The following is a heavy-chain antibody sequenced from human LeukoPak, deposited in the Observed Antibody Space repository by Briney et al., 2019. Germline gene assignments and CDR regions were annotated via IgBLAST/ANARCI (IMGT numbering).Heavy chain of an antibody. CDR3: ARGDYVGNWFDP. D-gene: IGHD4-17*01. CDR2: IYYSGST. J-gene: IGHJ5*02. CDR1: GGSISSGDYY. Sequence: SQTLSLTCTVSGGSISSGDYYWSRIRQPPGKGLEWIGYIYYSGSTYYNPSLKSRVTISVDTSKNQFSLKLSSVTAAGTAVYYCARGDYVGNWFDPWGQGTLVTVSS. V-gene: IGHV4-30-4*01.